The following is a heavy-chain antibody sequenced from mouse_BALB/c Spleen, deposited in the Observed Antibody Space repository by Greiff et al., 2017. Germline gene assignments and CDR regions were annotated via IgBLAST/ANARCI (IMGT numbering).Heavy chain of an antibody. Sequence: EVKLMESGGGLVQPGGSRKLSCAASGFTFSSFGMHWVRQAPEKGLEWVAYISSGSSTIYYADTVKGRFTISRDNPKNTLFLQMTSLRSEDTAMYYCAREGYYGYVRYYAMDYWGQGTSVTVSS. CDR2: ISSGSSTI. J-gene: IGHJ4*01. D-gene: IGHD1-2*01. CDR3: AREGYYGYVRYYAMDY. V-gene: IGHV5-17*02. CDR1: GFTFSSFG.